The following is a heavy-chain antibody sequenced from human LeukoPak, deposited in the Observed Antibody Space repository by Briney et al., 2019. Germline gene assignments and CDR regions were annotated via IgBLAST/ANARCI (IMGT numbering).Heavy chain of an antibody. CDR3: ARNPLGYSGYDSRYYYYYMDV. J-gene: IGHJ6*03. CDR2: MNPNSGNT. V-gene: IGHV1-8*03. D-gene: IGHD5-12*01. Sequence: ASVKVSCKASGYTFTSYDINWVRQATGQGLEWMGWMNPNSGNTGYAQKFQGRVTITRNTSISTAYIELSSLRSEDTAVYYCARNPLGYSGYDSRYYYYYMDVWGKGTTVTVSS. CDR1: GYTFTSYD.